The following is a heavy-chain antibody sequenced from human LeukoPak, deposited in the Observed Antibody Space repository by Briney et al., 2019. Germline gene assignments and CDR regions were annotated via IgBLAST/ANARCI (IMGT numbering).Heavy chain of an antibody. Sequence: GGSLRLSCAASGFTFSRYSMNWVRQAPGKGLEWVSRINSDASVTTYADSVKGRFTISRDNAKNTLYLQMNSLRAEDTAVYYCARVTAVAGTSVGVDAWGRGILVTVS. CDR1: GFTFSRYS. CDR2: INSDASVT. CDR3: ARVTAVAGTSVGVDA. V-gene: IGHV3-74*01. J-gene: IGHJ4*02. D-gene: IGHD6-19*01.